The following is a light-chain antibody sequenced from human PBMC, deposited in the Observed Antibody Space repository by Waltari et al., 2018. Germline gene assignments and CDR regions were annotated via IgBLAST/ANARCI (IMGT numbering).Light chain of an antibody. CDR1: QSISSSF. V-gene: IGKV3-20*01. CDR3: QQYGSSPPFT. J-gene: IGKJ2*01. Sequence: EIVLTQSPGTLSLSPGERVTLSCRASQSISSSFLAWYRQKPGQAPSLLIHGASSRATGIPDMFSGSGSGTDFTLTISRLEPEDFAVYYCQQYGSSPPFTFGQGTKLEI. CDR2: GAS.